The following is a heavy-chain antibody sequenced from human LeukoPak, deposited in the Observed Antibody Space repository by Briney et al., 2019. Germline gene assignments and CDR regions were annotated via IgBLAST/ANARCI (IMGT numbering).Heavy chain of an antibody. J-gene: IGHJ5*02. CDR1: GFIFKNYG. CDR3: AKGSSGYFVDL. Sequence: GGSLGLSCAASGFIFKNYGLIWVRQAPGKGLGWVSAISNDGGGTNYADFVKGRFTISRDNSKNTLFLQMNRLRAEDTALYYCAKGSSGYFVDLWGQGTLVTVSS. D-gene: IGHD3-22*01. V-gene: IGHV3-23*01. CDR2: ISNDGGGT.